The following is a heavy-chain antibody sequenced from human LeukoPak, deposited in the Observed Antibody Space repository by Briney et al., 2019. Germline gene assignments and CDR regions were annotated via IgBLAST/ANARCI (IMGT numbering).Heavy chain of an antibody. D-gene: IGHD3-10*01. Sequence: ASVKVSCKASGYTFTDFALHWVRQAPGQSLEWMGWINPGNGDTKSSQKFRDRVTITRDTSANTAYMQLTRLKSEDTAVYYCVRDYPYGSGIVRVDSWGQGTLVTVSS. V-gene: IGHV1-3*01. CDR3: VRDYPYGSGIVRVDS. CDR1: GYTFTDFA. J-gene: IGHJ4*02. CDR2: INPGNGDT.